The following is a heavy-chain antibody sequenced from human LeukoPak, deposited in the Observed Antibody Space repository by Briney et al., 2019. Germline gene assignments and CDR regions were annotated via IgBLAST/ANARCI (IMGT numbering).Heavy chain of an antibody. Sequence: SGPTLVNPAQTLTLTCTFSGFSLSTSGMCVSWIRQPPGKALEWLAHIDWDDDKYYSTSLKTRLTISKDTSKNQVVLTMSNRDPLDTATYFCARIRSGYDYFDYWGQGTLVTVSS. CDR2: IDWDDDK. CDR1: GFSLSTSGMC. D-gene: IGHD5-12*01. J-gene: IGHJ4*02. CDR3: ARIRSGYDYFDY. V-gene: IGHV2-70*01.